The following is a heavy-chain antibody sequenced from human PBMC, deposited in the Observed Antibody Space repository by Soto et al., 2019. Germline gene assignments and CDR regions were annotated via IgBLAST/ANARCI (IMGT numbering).Heavy chain of an antibody. CDR2: FLASGGNT. CDR3: ARGGATLFGVIDS. J-gene: IGHJ4*02. CDR1: GYSFFSYY. V-gene: IGHV1-46*01. Sequence: QVQLVQSGAAVGKPGASVKVSCKASGYSFFSYYIHWVRQAPGQGLEWMGRFLASGGNTDYAQRFRGRMSMTSDTSTTHTVSLELTSLTSDDTAVYYCARGGATLFGVIDSWGQGTRVTVSS. D-gene: IGHD3-3*01.